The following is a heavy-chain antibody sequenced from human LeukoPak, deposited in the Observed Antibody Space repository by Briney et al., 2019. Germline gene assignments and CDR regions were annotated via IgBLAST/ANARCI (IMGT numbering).Heavy chain of an antibody. D-gene: IGHD6-19*01. CDR2: ISTSSSYI. CDR1: GFTFSTYE. Sequence: PGGSLRLSCEASGFTFSTYEMNWVRQAPGKGLEWVSSISTSSSYIYYADSVKGRFTISRDNARNSLYLQMNSLRAEDTAVYYCARGASVVAGNDNAFDIWGQGTMVTVSS. J-gene: IGHJ3*02. CDR3: ARGASVVAGNDNAFDI. V-gene: IGHV3-21*01.